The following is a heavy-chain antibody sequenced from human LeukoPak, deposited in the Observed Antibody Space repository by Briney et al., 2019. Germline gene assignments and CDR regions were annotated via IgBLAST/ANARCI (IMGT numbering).Heavy chain of an antibody. CDR1: GGSFSGYY. Sequence: SETMSLTCAVYGGSFSGYYWSWIRQPPGKGLEWIGQITHSGSTNYNPSLKSRFTISVDTSKNQFSLKLSSVTAAEPAVYSCSRGRRERDRYCRSTSCRYYYYGLDVWGQGTTVTVSS. CDR3: SRGRRERDRYCRSTSCRYYYYGLDV. J-gene: IGHJ6*02. D-gene: IGHD2-2*01. CDR2: ITHSGST. V-gene: IGHV4-34*01.